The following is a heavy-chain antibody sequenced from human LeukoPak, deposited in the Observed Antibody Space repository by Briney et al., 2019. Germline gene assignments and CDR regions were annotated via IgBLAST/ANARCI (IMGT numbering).Heavy chain of an antibody. CDR2: IYTSGCT. Sequence: SRTLSLTCTVSGGSISSGSYYWSWIRQPAGKGLEWIGRIYTSGCTNYIPSLNSRVTISVDTSKTQFSLKLSSVTAADPAVYYCARFTAAGTHPSYWGQGTLVTDSS. V-gene: IGHV4-61*02. CDR1: GGSISSGSYY. CDR3: ARFTAAGTHPSY. D-gene: IGHD6-13*01. J-gene: IGHJ4*02.